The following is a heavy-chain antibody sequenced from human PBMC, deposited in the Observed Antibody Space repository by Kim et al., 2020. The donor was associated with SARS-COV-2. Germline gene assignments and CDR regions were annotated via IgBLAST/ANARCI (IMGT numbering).Heavy chain of an antibody. V-gene: IGHV3-23*01. Sequence: SVKGRFTISRDNSKNTLYLQMNSLRAEDTAVYYCATSTVGRYYYYGMDVWGQGTTVTVSS. D-gene: IGHD4-17*01. CDR3: ATSTVGRYYYYGMDV. J-gene: IGHJ6*02.